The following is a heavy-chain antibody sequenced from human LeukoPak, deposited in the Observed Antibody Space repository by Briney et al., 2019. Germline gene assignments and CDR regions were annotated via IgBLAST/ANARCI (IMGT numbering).Heavy chain of an antibody. D-gene: IGHD3-9*01. CDR3: ARGPIYLWIYYGMDV. CDR2: IRSEAYGQTT. CDR1: GFSFGDHA. Sequence: GGSLRLSCTASGFSFGDHAMTWVRQAPGKGLEWVSFIRSEAYGQTTEYAASVKDRFTISRDNSKGIVYLQMNSLKTEDTAKYCCARGPIYLWIYYGMDVWGQGTTVIVSS. J-gene: IGHJ6*02. V-gene: IGHV3-49*04.